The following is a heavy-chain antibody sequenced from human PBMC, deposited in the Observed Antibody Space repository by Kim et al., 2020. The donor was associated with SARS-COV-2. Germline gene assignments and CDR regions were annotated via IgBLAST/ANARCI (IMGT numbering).Heavy chain of an antibody. CDR3: AREGDTSGLDV. D-gene: IGHD1-26*01. Sequence: YYADAVKGRFTISRDNFKNTLYLQMNSLRAEDTALYYCAREGDTSGLDVWGQGTTVTVSS. J-gene: IGHJ6*02. V-gene: IGHV3-30*03.